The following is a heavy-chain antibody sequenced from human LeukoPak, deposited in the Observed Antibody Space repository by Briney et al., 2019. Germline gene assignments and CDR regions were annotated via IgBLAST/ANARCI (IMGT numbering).Heavy chain of an antibody. J-gene: IGHJ4*02. D-gene: IGHD1-26*01. CDR1: GFTLSNYG. Sequence: GGSLRLSCVVSGFTLSNYGIHWVRQAPGKGLEWVTFMQYDGSVEFYADSVKGRFTISRDNSKNTLYLQMNSLRAEDTAVYYCARGNSGSYFSYFGYWGQGTLVTVSS. CDR2: MQYDGSVE. CDR3: ARGNSGSYFSYFGY. V-gene: IGHV3-30*02.